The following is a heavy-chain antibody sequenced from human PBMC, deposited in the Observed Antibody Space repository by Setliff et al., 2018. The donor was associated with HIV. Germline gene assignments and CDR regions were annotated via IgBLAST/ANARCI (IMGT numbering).Heavy chain of an antibody. J-gene: IGHJ4*02. V-gene: IGHV4-34*01. D-gene: IGHD5-12*01. Sequence: SETLSLTCAVYGGSFGDQFWNWIRQPPGKGLEWIGEINQSGSTAYNPSLKSRVTISVDTSKNQFSLKLSSVTAADTAVYYCARGTYGGYAGLFDYWGQGSLVTVSS. CDR1: GGSFGDQF. CDR2: INQSGST. CDR3: ARGTYGGYAGLFDY.